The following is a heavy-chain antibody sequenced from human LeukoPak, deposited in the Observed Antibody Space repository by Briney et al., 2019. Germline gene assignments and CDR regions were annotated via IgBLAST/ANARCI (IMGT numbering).Heavy chain of an antibody. CDR3: ARDLGFLEWPNYYYYGMDV. J-gene: IGHJ6*02. V-gene: IGHV3-7*05. Sequence: SGGSLRLSCATSGFTFSSYWMGWVRQAPGKGLEWVANIKQDGSEKYYVDSVKGRFTISRDNAKNSLYLQMNSLRAEDTAVYYCARDLGFLEWPNYYYYGMDVWGQGTTVTVSS. CDR1: GFTFSSYW. D-gene: IGHD3-3*01. CDR2: IKQDGSEK.